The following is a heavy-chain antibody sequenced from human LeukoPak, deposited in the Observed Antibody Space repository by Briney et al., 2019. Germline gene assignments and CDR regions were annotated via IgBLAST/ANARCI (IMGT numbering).Heavy chain of an antibody. CDR1: GYSISSGYY. V-gene: IGHV4-38-2*02. Sequence: SETLSLTCTVSGYSISSGYYWGWIRQPPEKGLEWIGSVYHGESAHYNPSLKSRVTISLDTSKNQFSLKLSSVTAADTAVYYCARDASNWFDPWGQGTLVTVSS. J-gene: IGHJ5*02. CDR3: ARDASNWFDP. CDR2: VYHGESA.